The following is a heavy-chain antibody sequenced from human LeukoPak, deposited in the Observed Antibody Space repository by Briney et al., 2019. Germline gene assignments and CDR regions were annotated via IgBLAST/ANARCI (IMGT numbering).Heavy chain of an antibody. V-gene: IGHV4-61*02. J-gene: IGHJ6*04. Sequence: SETLSLTCTVSGGSISSGSYYWSWIRQPAGKGLEWIGRIYTSGSTNYNPSLKSRVTISVDTSKNQFSLKLSSVTAADTAVYYCARDLWYSTSSGDVWGKGTTVTVSS. CDR3: ARDLWYSTSSGDV. CDR1: GGSISSGSYY. CDR2: IYTSGST. D-gene: IGHD6-6*01.